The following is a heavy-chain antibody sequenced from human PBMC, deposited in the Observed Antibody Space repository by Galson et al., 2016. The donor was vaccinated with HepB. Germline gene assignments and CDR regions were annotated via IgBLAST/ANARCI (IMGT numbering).Heavy chain of an antibody. CDR3: AKDDSCYYGSGSYSSLKYYYFYGVDV. V-gene: IGHV3-23*01. Sequence: SLRLSCAASGFTFKTYGMAWFRQAPGKGLDWVSTISARSENTHYADSVKGRFTISRDNSRNTLYLQMNSLRAEDTALYYCAKDDSCYYGSGSYSSLKYYYFYGVDVWGQGTTVTVSS. CDR1: GFTFKTYG. CDR2: ISARSENT. J-gene: IGHJ6*02. D-gene: IGHD3-10*01.